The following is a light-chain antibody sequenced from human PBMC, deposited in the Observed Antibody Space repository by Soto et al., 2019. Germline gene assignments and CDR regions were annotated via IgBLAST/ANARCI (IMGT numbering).Light chain of an antibody. Sequence: DIQMTQSPSTVSASVGDRVSITCRASQPINPWLAWHQQRPGKAPKVLIYKTSDLENGVPSRFSGSGIGTGVTLTLSYLPACCFATYYCQQYYSRETFGPGTRVEV. CDR2: KTS. CDR1: QPINPW. CDR3: QQYYSRET. V-gene: IGKV1-5*03. J-gene: IGKJ1*01.